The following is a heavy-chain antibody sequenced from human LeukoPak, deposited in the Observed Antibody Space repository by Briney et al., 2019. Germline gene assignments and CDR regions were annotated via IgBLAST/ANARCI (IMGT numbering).Heavy chain of an antibody. D-gene: IGHD2-15*01. V-gene: IGHV1-24*01. CDR1: GYTLTDLS. CDR3: TTVDCSGGSCSVGYFDY. CDR2: FDPEDGEI. J-gene: IGHJ4*02. Sequence: ASVKVSCKVSGYTLTDLSIHWVRQAPGKGLERMGGFDPEDGEIIYAQKFQGRVTMTEDTSTDTAYMELSSLRSEDTAVYYCTTVDCSGGSCSVGYFDYWGQGTLVTVSS.